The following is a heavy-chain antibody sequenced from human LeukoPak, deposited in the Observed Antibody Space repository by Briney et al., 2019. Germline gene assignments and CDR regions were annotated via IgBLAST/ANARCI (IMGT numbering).Heavy chain of an antibody. CDR1: GGTFSNYA. J-gene: IGHJ4*02. CDR3: ARGAAWAAAGTN. D-gene: IGHD6-13*01. CDR2: IIPIFGTA. Sequence: SVKVSCKASGGTFSNYAISWVRQAPGQGLEWMGRIIPIFGTANYAQKFQGRVTITTDESTSTAYMELNSLRSEDTAVYYCARGAAWAAAGTNWGQGTLVTVSS. V-gene: IGHV1-69*05.